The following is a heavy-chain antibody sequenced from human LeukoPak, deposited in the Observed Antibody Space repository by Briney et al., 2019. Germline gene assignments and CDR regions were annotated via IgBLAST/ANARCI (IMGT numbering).Heavy chain of an antibody. Sequence: PSETLSLTCIVSGVSISNCYWSWLRQPAGKGLEWIGRIYSSGSTNYNPSLKSRLTMSVDTSKNQFSLRLSSVTAADTAVYYCARDRGAGDYSTFFDYWGQGTLVTVSS. CDR2: IYSSGST. CDR1: GVSISNCY. V-gene: IGHV4-4*07. CDR3: ARDRGAGDYSTFFDY. D-gene: IGHD4-11*01. J-gene: IGHJ4*02.